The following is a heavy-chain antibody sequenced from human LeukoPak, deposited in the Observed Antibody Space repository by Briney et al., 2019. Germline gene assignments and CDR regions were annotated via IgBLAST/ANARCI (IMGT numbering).Heavy chain of an antibody. CDR1: GFIFDDYT. V-gene: IGHV3-43*01. Sequence: GGSLRLSCAASGFIFDDYTMYWVRQAPGKGLEWVSLINWDGNSTYYADSVKGRFTISRDNSKNSLYLQMNSLRTEDTALYYCAKDIRSSWYVRAPYYYYAMDVWGQGTTVTASS. D-gene: IGHD6-13*01. CDR2: INWDGNST. J-gene: IGHJ6*02. CDR3: AKDIRSSWYVRAPYYYYAMDV.